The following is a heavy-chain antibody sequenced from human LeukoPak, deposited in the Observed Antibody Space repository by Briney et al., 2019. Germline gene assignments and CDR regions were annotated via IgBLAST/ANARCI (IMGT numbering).Heavy chain of an antibody. CDR3: AKAGIAVASDLTADY. D-gene: IGHD6-19*01. V-gene: IGHV3-7*03. J-gene: IGHJ4*02. Sequence: GGSLRLSCAASGFTFSSYWMSWVRQAPGKGLEWVANIKQDGSEKYYADSVKGRFTISRDNAKNSLYLQMNSLRAEDTALYYCAKAGIAVASDLTADYWGQGTLVTVSS. CDR1: GFTFSSYW. CDR2: IKQDGSEK.